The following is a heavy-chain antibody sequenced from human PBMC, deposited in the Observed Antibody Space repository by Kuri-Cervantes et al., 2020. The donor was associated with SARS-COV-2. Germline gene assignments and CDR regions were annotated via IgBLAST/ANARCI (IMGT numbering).Heavy chain of an antibody. CDR1: GGSISSGGYS. Sequence: SETLSLTCAVSGGSISSGGYSWSWIRQPPGKGLEWIGYIYHSGSTNYNPSLKSRVTISVDKSKNQFSLKLSSVTAADTAVYYCARGVEMATINVPFDYWGQGTLVTVSS. CDR2: IYHSGST. J-gene: IGHJ4*02. V-gene: IGHV4-30-2*01. CDR3: ARGVEMATINVPFDY. D-gene: IGHD5-24*01.